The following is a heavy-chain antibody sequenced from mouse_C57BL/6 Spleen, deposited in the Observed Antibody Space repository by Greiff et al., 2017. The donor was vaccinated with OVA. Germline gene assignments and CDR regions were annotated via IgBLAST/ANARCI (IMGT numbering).Heavy chain of an antibody. Sequence: VQLQQSGAELVRPGASVTLSCKASGYTFTDYEMHWVKQTPVHGLEWIGAIDPETGGTAYNQKFKGKAILTADKSFSTAYMELRSLTSEDSAVYYCTRANYYGSSGGYFDVWGTGTTVTVSS. D-gene: IGHD1-1*01. J-gene: IGHJ1*03. CDR3: TRANYYGSSGGYFDV. CDR2: IDPETGGT. CDR1: GYTFTDYE. V-gene: IGHV1-15*01.